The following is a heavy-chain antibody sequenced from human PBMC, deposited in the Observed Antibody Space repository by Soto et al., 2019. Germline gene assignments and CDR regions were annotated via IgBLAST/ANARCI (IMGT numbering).Heavy chain of an antibody. V-gene: IGHV3-23*01. J-gene: IGHJ4*02. CDR1: GITFSSYA. D-gene: IGHD2-15*01. CDR3: AKGKGRSCYSEFEY. Sequence: EVQLLESGGGLVQPGGSLRLSCGASGITFSSYAMSWVRQAPGKGLEWVSGISGSGSSTYHADSVKGRFTISRDNSENQVYRQRNSLRAEDTAEYYCAKGKGRSCYSEFEYWGQGTLVTVSS. CDR2: ISGSGSST.